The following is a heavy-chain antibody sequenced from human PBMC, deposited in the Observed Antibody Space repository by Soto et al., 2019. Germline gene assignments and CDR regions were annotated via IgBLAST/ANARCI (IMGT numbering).Heavy chain of an antibody. CDR3: ARAQGSGFLVS. V-gene: IGHV4-30-4*01. CDR1: GGSISSGDYY. CDR2: IYYSGST. J-gene: IGHJ4*02. D-gene: IGHD3-10*01. Sequence: SETLSLTCIVSGGSISSGDYYWSWIRQPPGKGLEWIGYIYYSGSTCYNPSLKSRVTISVDTSKNQFSLKLSSVTAADTAVYYCARAQGSGFLVSWGQGTLVTVSS.